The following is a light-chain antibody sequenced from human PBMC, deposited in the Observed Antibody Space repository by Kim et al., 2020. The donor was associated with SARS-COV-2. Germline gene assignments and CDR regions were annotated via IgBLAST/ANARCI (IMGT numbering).Light chain of an antibody. CDR3: QQYGNSPTT. Sequence: SPGESATLSCRASQRVSTWYLAWYQQRLGQAPRLLIYGSSNRATGIPDRFSGSGSGTDFTLTISRLEPEDFAVYYCQQYGNSPTTFGQGTKVDIK. V-gene: IGKV3-20*01. CDR2: GSS. CDR1: QRVSTWY. J-gene: IGKJ1*01.